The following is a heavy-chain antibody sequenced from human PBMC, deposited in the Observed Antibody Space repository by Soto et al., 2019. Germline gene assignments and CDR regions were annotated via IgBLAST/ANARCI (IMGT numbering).Heavy chain of an antibody. CDR2: INPSGGST. CDR3: ARETAWCGEIKS. J-gene: IGHJ4*02. CDR1: GYPFTSYY. Sequence: QVQLVQSGAEVKKPGASVMVSCQASGYPFTSYYMHWVRQAPGQGLEWMGIINPSGGSTSYAQKYQGRVTITRAKSSSTVNMKRISLRSEGTGVYDRARETAWCGEIKSWGEGTLVTVSS. D-gene: IGHD3-10*01. V-gene: IGHV1-46*01.